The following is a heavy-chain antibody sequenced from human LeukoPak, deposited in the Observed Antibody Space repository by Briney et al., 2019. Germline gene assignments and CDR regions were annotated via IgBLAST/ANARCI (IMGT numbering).Heavy chain of an antibody. J-gene: IGHJ4*02. Sequence: GGSLRLSCAASGFTFSSYGMHWVRQAPGEGLEWVAFIRHDGSNKYYADSVKGRFTISRDNSKNTLYLQMNSLRAEDTAVYYCAKDSDEYGSGSYYLFDYWGQGTLVTVSS. V-gene: IGHV3-30*02. CDR1: GFTFSSYG. D-gene: IGHD3-10*01. CDR2: IRHDGSNK. CDR3: AKDSDEYGSGSYYLFDY.